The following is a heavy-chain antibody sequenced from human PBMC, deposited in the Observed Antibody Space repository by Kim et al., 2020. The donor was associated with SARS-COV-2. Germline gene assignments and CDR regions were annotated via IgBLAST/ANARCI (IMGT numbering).Heavy chain of an antibody. CDR1: GFTFSSYG. V-gene: IGHV3-30*18. CDR2: ISYDGSNK. CDR3: AKSGYDWMDYYGMDV. D-gene: IGHD5-12*01. J-gene: IGHJ6*02. Sequence: GGSLRLSCAASGFTFSSYGMHWVRQAPGKGLEWVAVISYDGSNKYYADSVKGRFTISRDNSKNTLYLQMNSLRAEDTAVYYCAKSGYDWMDYYGMDVWG.